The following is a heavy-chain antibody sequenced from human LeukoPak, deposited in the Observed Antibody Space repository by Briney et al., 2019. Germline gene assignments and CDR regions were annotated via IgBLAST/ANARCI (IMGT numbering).Heavy chain of an antibody. Sequence: ASVKVSCKASGYTFTRYYMHWVRQAPGQGLAWMGRINPNSGGTNYAQKFQGRVTMTRDTSISTAYMELSRLRLDDTAVYYCARDLAHRYSSGWCFDYWGQGTLVAVSS. CDR3: ARDLAHRYSSGWCFDY. J-gene: IGHJ4*02. D-gene: IGHD6-19*01. CDR2: INPNSGGT. V-gene: IGHV1-2*06. CDR1: GYTFTRYY.